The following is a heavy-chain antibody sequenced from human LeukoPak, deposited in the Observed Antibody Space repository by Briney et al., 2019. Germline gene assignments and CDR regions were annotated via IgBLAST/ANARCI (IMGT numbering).Heavy chain of an antibody. Sequence: SETLSLTCTVSGGSISSRSYYWGWIRQPPGKGLVWIGSIYYSGSTYYNPSLKSRVTISVDTSKNQFSLKLSSVTAADTAVYYCARSIAARYQWFDPWGQGTLVTVSS. CDR2: IYYSGST. J-gene: IGHJ5*02. CDR3: ARSIAARYQWFDP. V-gene: IGHV4-39*01. CDR1: GGSISSRSYY. D-gene: IGHD6-6*01.